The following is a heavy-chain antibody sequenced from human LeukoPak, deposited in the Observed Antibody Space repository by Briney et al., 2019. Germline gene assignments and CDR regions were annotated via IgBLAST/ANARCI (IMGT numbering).Heavy chain of an antibody. CDR3: ARDSGTTGEVKFDP. V-gene: IGHV4-4*07. D-gene: IGHD3-10*01. CDR2: IYSRGT. J-gene: IGHJ5*02. CDR1: GGSISSYY. Sequence: PSETLSLTCTVSGGSISSYYLSWIRQPAGKGLEWIGRIYSRGTTYNPSLKDRVTMSADTSRNHLSLTLNSVTAADTAVYYCARDSGTTGEVKFDPWGQGTLVTVSS.